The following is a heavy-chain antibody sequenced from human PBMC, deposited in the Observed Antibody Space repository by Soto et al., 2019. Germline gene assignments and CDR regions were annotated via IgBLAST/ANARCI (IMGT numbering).Heavy chain of an antibody. CDR2: ISAYNGNT. CDR1: GYTFTSYG. CDR3: ARDPSIAVAGTSFDWFDP. Sequence: QVQLVQSGAEVKKPGASVKVSCKASGYTFTSYGISWVRQAPGQGLEWMGWISAYNGNTNYAQKLQGRVTMTTDTSTSTAYMELRSLRSDDTAVYYCARDPSIAVAGTSFDWFDPWGQGTLFTVSS. V-gene: IGHV1-18*04. J-gene: IGHJ5*02. D-gene: IGHD6-19*01.